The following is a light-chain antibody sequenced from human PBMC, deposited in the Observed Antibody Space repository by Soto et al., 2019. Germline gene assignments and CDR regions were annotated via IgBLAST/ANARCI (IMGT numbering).Light chain of an antibody. CDR1: QSILYSTNNNNY. CDR3: QQYYSSPFT. Sequence: DIVMTQSPDSLAVSLGERATINCKSSQSILYSTNNNNYLAWYQQRPGQPPRLLIHWASTRESGVPDRFSGSGSGTDFTLTIRSLQAEDVAVYYCQQYYSSPFTFGPGTKVDIK. V-gene: IGKV4-1*01. CDR2: WAS. J-gene: IGKJ3*01.